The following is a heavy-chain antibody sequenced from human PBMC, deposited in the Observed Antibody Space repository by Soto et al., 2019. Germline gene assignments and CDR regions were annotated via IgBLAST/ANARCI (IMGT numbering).Heavy chain of an antibody. CDR1: GYTFTSYY. Sequence: GASVKVSCKASGYTFTSYYMHWVRQAPGQGLEWMGIVNPSGGSTSYAQKFQGRVTMTRDTSTSTVYMELSSLRSEDTAVYYCARSAYVDTAMVIGDYWGQGTLVTVSS. CDR2: VNPSGGST. CDR3: ARSAYVDTAMVIGDY. D-gene: IGHD5-18*01. J-gene: IGHJ4*02. V-gene: IGHV1-46*01.